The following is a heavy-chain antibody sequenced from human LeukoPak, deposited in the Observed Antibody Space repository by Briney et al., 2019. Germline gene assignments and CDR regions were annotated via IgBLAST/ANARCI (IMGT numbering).Heavy chain of an antibody. CDR2: IGHTGSVT. Sequence: GGSLRLSCAASGFTFSSYSMNWVRHAPGKGLEWVSYIGHTGSVTDYADSVKGRFTVSRDNAKNSLYLQMNTLRAEDTAVYYCVRDGAVVTSGSYPWRYFQYWGLGTLVTVSS. CDR3: VRDGAVVTSGSYPWRYFQY. V-gene: IGHV3-48*04. D-gene: IGHD3-10*01. CDR1: GFTFSSYS. J-gene: IGHJ1*01.